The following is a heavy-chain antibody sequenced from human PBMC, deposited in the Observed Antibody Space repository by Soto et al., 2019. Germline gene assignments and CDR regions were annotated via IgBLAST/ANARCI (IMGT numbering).Heavy chain of an antibody. CDR3: ARDRAGGRFIYCDY. D-gene: IGHD6-19*01. CDR2: INPNSGGT. V-gene: IGHV1-2*02. CDR1: GYTFTGYY. J-gene: IGHJ4*02. Sequence: ASVKVSCKASGYTFTGYYMHWVRQAPGQGLEWMGWINPNSGGTNYAQKFQGRVTMTSDTSISTAYMELSRLRSDDTAVYYCARDRAGGRFIYCDYRGQGTLVTVSS.